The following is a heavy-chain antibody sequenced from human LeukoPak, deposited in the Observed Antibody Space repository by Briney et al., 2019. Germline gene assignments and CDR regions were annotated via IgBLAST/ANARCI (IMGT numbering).Heavy chain of an antibody. CDR2: IIPIFGTA. Sequence: ASVKVSCKASGGTFSSYAISWVRQATGQGLEWMGGIIPIFGTANYAQKFQGRVTITADESTSTAYMELSSLRSEDTAVYYCARVVTIFGVVIHYYGMDVWGQGTTVTVSS. CDR3: ARVVTIFGVVIHYYGMDV. J-gene: IGHJ6*02. CDR1: GGTFSSYA. D-gene: IGHD3-3*01. V-gene: IGHV1-69*13.